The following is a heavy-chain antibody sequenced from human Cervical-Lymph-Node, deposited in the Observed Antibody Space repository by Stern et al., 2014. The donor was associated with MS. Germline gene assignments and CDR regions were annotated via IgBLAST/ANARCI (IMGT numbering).Heavy chain of an antibody. V-gene: IGHV5-51*01. CDR3: ARQTTAWASDV. J-gene: IGHJ4*02. CDR2: IYPGDSAP. D-gene: IGHD1-14*01. Sequence: VQLVQSGAELIRPGESLKISCKGSGYKFSIYWIAWVRQMPGKGLEWMGIIYPGDSAPRYSPSFQGQVTLSADKSTTPAYLQWSSLNASDTAMYFCARQTTAWASDVWGQGTLVTVSS. CDR1: GYKFSIYW.